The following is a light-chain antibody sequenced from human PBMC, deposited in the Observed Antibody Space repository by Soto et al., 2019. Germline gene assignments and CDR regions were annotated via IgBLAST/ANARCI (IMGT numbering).Light chain of an antibody. CDR1: SSDIACYKH. CDR3: SVHRDSTTRL. V-gene: IGLV2-14*03. J-gene: IGLJ1*01. CDR2: DVS. Sequence: QSVLTQPASVSGSPGQSITISCTATSSDIACYKHISWYQQLPGKAPKLMIFDVSNRPSGLSDRFSGSKSGNTASLIISGLQAEDEAFYFCSVHRDSTTRLFGPGTKVTVL.